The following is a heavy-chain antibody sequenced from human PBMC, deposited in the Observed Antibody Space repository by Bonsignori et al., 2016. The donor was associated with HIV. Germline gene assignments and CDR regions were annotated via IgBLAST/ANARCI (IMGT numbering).Heavy chain of an antibody. CDR1: GYTFTSYD. CDR2: MNPNSGNT. CDR3: ARAGYLEDVFDI. D-gene: IGHD6-13*01. V-gene: IGHV1-8*01. J-gene: IGHJ3*02. Sequence: ASVKVSCKASGYTFTSYDINWVRQATGQGLEWMGWMNPNSGNTGYAQKFQGRVTMTRNTSISTAYMELSSLRSEDTAVYYCARAGYLEDVFDIWGQGTMVTVSS.